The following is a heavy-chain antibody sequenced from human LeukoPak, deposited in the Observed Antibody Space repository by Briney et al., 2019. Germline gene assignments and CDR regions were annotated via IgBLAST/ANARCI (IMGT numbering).Heavy chain of an antibody. CDR1: GFAISNYA. V-gene: IGHV3-23*01. CDR2: ISGSGDKS. J-gene: IGHJ4*02. Sequence: QPGGSLRLSCAASGFAISNYAMSWVRQAPGKGLEWVAGISGSGDKSYYADSVKGRFSVSRDTSNNTLYLQMISLRAEDTAVYYCAKTPPSYYDSIGHFYVDSNYFDYWGRGTLVTVSS. D-gene: IGHD3-22*01. CDR3: AKTPPSYYDSIGHFYVDSNYFDY.